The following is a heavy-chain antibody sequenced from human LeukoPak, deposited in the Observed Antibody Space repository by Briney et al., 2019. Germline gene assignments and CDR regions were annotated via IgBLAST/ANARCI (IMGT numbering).Heavy chain of an antibody. J-gene: IGHJ4*02. CDR2: ISYDGSNK. CDR1: GFTFSSYG. D-gene: IGHD3-10*01. V-gene: IGHV3-30*18. Sequence: PGGSLRLSCAASGFTFSSYGMHWVRQAPGKGLEWVAVISYDGSNKYYADSVKGRFTISRDNSKNTLYLQMNSLRAEDTAVYYCAKVGLYYGSGSSEDFDYWGQGTLVTVSS. CDR3: AKVGLYYGSGSSEDFDY.